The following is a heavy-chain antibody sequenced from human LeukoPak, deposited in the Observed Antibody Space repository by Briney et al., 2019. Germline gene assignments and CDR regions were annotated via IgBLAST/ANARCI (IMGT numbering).Heavy chain of an antibody. CDR1: GVSISTNNYY. CDR2: ICCSGST. V-gene: IGHV4-39*01. CDR3: ARPPVSRWGEAGDY. J-gene: IGHJ4*02. Sequence: SETLSLTCTVSGVSISTNNYYWVWIPQGPGKGRVWIGCICCSGSTYYYPSLKRRVTISVDTYNNQFSLKLNSVSAADAAVYYCARPPVSRWGEAGDYWGQGALVTVSS. D-gene: IGHD3-16*01.